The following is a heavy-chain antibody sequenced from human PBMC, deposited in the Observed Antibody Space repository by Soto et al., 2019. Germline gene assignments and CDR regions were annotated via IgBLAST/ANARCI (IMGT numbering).Heavy chain of an antibody. CDR1: GGTFSSYI. D-gene: IGHD3-22*01. Sequence: SVKVSCKASGGTFSSYIISWVRQAPGQGLEWMGRIIPILDIVNYAQKFQGRVTINADKSTSTAYMELSSLRSEDTAVYYCTRAPRGGGGYIYYYYNMDVGGKGTTVTVS. J-gene: IGHJ6*03. CDR3: TRAPRGGGGYIYYYYNMDV. CDR2: IIPILDIV. V-gene: IGHV1-69*02.